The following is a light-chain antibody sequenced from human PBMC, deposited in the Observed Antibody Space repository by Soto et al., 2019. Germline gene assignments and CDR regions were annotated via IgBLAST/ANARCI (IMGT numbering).Light chain of an antibody. J-gene: IGKJ1*01. Sequence: VLSQSAGAVSLSQRERATLCCRASQSVSSYLAWYQQRPGQAPRLLIYDASSRASGVPARLTGSGSGTDFTLTISRLQPEDFAVYYCQQYGSLRQTFGEGTKVDIK. V-gene: IGKV3-20*01. CDR1: QSVSSY. CDR3: QQYGSLRQT. CDR2: DAS.